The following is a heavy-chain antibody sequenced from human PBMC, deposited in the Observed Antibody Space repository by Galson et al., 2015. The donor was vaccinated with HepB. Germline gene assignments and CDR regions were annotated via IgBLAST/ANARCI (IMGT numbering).Heavy chain of an antibody. V-gene: IGHV3-7*03. Sequence: SLRLSCAVSGSTFSRYWMSWVRQAPGKGLEWVANIKQDGSEKYYVDSVKGRFTISRDNAKNSLYLQMNSLRAEDTAVYYCARGITATGFKVYWGQGTLVTVSS. CDR3: ARGITATGFKVY. CDR2: IKQDGSEK. CDR1: GSTFSRYW. D-gene: IGHD3-9*01. J-gene: IGHJ4*02.